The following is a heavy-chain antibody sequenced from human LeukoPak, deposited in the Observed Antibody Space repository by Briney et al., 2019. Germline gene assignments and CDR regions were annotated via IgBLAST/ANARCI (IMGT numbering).Heavy chain of an antibody. Sequence: PGGSLRLSCAASGFTFSSYWMHWVRQAPGKGLVWVSRINSDGSSTSYADSVKGRFTISRDNSKNSLYLQMNSLRTEDTALYYCAKEITMVRAYYGMDVWGQGTTVTVSS. D-gene: IGHD3-10*01. CDR2: INSDGSST. CDR1: GFTFSSYW. J-gene: IGHJ6*02. V-gene: IGHV3-74*01. CDR3: AKEITMVRAYYGMDV.